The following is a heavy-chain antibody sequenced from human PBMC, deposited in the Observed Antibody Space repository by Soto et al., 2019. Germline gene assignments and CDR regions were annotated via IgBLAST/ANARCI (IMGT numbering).Heavy chain of an antibody. CDR3: AIPYCSGGSCYSAVDY. CDR1: GGSISSSSYY. Sequence: QLQLRESGPGLVKPSETLSLTCTVSGGSISSSSYYWGWIRQPPGKGLEWIGSIYYSGSTYYNPSLKSRVTISVDTSKNQFSLKLSSVTAADTAVYYCAIPYCSGGSCYSAVDYWGQGTLVTVSS. CDR2: IYYSGST. J-gene: IGHJ4*02. V-gene: IGHV4-39*01. D-gene: IGHD2-15*01.